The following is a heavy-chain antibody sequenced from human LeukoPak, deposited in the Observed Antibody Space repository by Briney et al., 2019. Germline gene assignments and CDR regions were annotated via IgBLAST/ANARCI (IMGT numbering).Heavy chain of an antibody. CDR3: ARDSDLPGDYFDY. J-gene: IGHJ4*02. CDR1: GFTFSRYS. CDR2: ISSSSSYI. Sequence: GGSLRLSCAASGFTFSRYSMNWVRQAPGKGLEWVSSISSSSSYIYYADSVKGRFTISRDNAKNSLYLQMNSLRAEDTAVYYCARDSDLPGDYFDYWGQGTLVTVSS. V-gene: IGHV3-21*04.